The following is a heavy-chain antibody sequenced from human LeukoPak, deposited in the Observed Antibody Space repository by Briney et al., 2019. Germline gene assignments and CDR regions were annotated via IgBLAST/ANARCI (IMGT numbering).Heavy chain of an antibody. J-gene: IGHJ5*02. V-gene: IGHV1-2*02. CDR2: INPNSGGT. Sequence: VASVKVSCKASGYTFTGYYMHWVRQAPGQGLEWMGWINPNSGGTNYAQKFQGRVTMTRDTSISTAYMELSRLRSDDTAVYYCARDYYGSGSYYSRVDPWGQGTLVTVSS. CDR3: ARDYYGSGSYYSRVDP. CDR1: GYTFTGYY. D-gene: IGHD3-10*01.